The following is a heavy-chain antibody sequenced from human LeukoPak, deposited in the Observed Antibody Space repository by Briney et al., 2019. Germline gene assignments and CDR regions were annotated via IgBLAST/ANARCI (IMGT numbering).Heavy chain of an antibody. CDR3: ARLHFARAEEFDP. V-gene: IGHV4-34*01. CDR1: GGSFRGYY. Sequence: SETLSLTCAVYGGSFRGYYWSWIRQTPGKGLEWIGEINHSGSTNYNPSLKSRVTISVDTSKNQFSLNLNSVTAADTAVYYCARLHFARAEEFDPWGQGTLVTVSS. CDR2: INHSGST. J-gene: IGHJ5*02.